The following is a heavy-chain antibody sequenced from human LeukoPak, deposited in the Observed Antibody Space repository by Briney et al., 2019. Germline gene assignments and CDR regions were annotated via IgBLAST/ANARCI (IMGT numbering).Heavy chain of an antibody. CDR3: ARHHIVVVPAARHFDY. Sequence: PSETLSLTCAVYGGSFSGYYWSWIRQPPGKGLEWIGEINHSGSTNYNPSLKSRVTISVDTSKNRFSLKLSSVTAADTAVYYCARHHIVVVPAARHFDYWGQGTLVTVSS. D-gene: IGHD2-2*01. CDR1: GGSFSGYY. J-gene: IGHJ4*02. V-gene: IGHV4-34*01. CDR2: INHSGST.